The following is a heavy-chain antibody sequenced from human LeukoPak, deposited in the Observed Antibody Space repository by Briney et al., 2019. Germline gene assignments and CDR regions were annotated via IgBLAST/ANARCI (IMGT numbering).Heavy chain of an antibody. V-gene: IGHV3-11*01. CDR1: GFIFGDYA. CDR2: ISSSGSTI. J-gene: IGHJ4*02. D-gene: IGHD1-1*01. Sequence: GGSLRLSCTTSGFIFGDYAMSWVRQAPGKGLEWVSYISSSGSTIYYADSVKGRFTISRDNAKNSLYLQMNSLRAEDTAVYYCARGVRPFDYWGQGTLVTVSS. CDR3: ARGVRPFDY.